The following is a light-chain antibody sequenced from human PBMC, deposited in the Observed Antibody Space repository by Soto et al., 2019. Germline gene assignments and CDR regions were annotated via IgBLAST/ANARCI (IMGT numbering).Light chain of an antibody. CDR3: QQYGSSPLFT. CDR2: AAS. J-gene: IGKJ3*01. CDR1: QSVSNNY. Sequence: EIVLTQSPGTLSLSPGEGATLSCTASQSVSNNYLAWYQQKPGQAPRLLIYAASSRSTGIPDRFTGSGSGTDFTLTISRLEPEDFAVYYCQQYGSSPLFTFGPGTKVDIK. V-gene: IGKV3-20*01.